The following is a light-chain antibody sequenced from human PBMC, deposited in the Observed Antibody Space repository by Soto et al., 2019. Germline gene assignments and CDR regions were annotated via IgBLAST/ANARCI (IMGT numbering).Light chain of an antibody. V-gene: IGKV3-20*01. Sequence: VLTQSPGTVSLSPGERVTLSCGASHTVVNDYLAWYQQRPGQAPRLLLYGVSRRATGIPDRFSGSGSGTDFTLTISRLEPEDFAVYYCQHLDKFGQGTKLEIK. CDR3: QHLDK. J-gene: IGKJ2*01. CDR1: HTVVNDY. CDR2: GVS.